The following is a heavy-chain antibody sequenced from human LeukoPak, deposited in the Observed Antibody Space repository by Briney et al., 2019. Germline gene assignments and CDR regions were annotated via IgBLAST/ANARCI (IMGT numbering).Heavy chain of an antibody. D-gene: IGHD2-15*01. J-gene: IGHJ5*02. V-gene: IGHV3-23*01. CDR2: ISGSGGST. Sequence: GGSLRLSCAASGFTFSSYAMSWVRQAPGKGLEWVSAISGSGGSTYYADSVKGRFTISRDNSKNTLYLQMNSLRAEDTAVYYCAKDTTLGYCSGGSCYWGRENWFDPWGQGTLVTVSS. CDR3: AKDTTLGYCSGGSCYWGRENWFDP. CDR1: GFTFSSYA.